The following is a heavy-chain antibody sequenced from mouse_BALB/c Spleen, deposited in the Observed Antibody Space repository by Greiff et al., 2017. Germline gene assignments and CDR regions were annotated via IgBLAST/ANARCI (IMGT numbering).Heavy chain of an antibody. CDR3: ARGLRPNFDY. CDR2: ISSGSSTI. V-gene: IGHV5-17*02. D-gene: IGHD2-4*01. Sequence: EVKLVESGGGLVQPGGSRKLSCAASGFTFSSFGMHWVRQAPEKGLEWVAYISSGSSTIYYADTVKGRFTISRDNPKNTLFLQMTSLRSEDTAMYYCARGLRPNFDYWGQGTTLTVSS. J-gene: IGHJ2*01. CDR1: GFTFSSFG.